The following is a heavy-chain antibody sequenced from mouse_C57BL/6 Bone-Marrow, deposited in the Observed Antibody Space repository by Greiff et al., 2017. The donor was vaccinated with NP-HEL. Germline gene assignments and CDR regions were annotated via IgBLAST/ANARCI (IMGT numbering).Heavy chain of an antibody. Sequence: QVQLQQSGAELARPGASVKLSCKASGYTFTSYGISWVKQRTGQGLEWIGEIYPRGGYTYYNEKFKGKATLTADKSSSTAYMELRSLTSEDAAVYFCATLLLRFGYWGQGTTLTVSS. V-gene: IGHV1-81*01. J-gene: IGHJ2*01. CDR3: ATLLLRFGY. D-gene: IGHD1-1*01. CDR2: IYPRGGYT. CDR1: GYTFTSYG.